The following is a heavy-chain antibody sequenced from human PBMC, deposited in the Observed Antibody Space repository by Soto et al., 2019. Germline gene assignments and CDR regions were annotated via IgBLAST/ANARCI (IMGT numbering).Heavy chain of an antibody. CDR2: IYHSGST. CDR1: GGSISSGGYS. J-gene: IGHJ6*02. D-gene: IGHD3-10*01. CDR3: GIDRGDFREASPIYYYDYGMDV. V-gene: IGHV4-30-2*01. Sequence: SETLSLTCAVSGGSISSGGYSWSWIRQPPGKGLEWIGYIYHSGSTYYNPSLKSRVTISVDRSKNQSSLKLSAVTAAATAVYKVGIDRGDFREASPIYYYDYGMDVWGQGTTVTVS.